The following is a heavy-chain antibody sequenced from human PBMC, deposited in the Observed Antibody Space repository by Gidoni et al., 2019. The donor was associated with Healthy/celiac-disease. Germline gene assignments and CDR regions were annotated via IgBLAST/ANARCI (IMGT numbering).Heavy chain of an antibody. CDR1: GFTFSSYS. Sequence: EVQLVESGGGLVKPGGSLRLSCAASGFTFSSYSMNWVRQAPGKGLEWVSSISSSSSYIYYADSVKGRFTISRDNAKNSLYLQMNSLRAEDTAVYYCARDRVTGTLIPIDYWGQGTLVTVSS. J-gene: IGHJ4*02. D-gene: IGHD1-20*01. CDR3: ARDRVTGTLIPIDY. CDR2: ISSSSSYI. V-gene: IGHV3-21*01.